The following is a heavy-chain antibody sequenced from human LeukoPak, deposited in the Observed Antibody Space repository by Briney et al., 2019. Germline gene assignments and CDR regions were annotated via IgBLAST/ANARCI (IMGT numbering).Heavy chain of an antibody. CDR2: IKQDGSEK. Sequence: GGSLRLSCAASGFTFSSYWMSWVRQAPGKGLEWVANIKQDGSEKYYVDSVKGRFTISRDNAKNSLYLQMNSLRAEDTALYYCARVPYSYGYLSGNNWFDPWGQGTLVTVSS. V-gene: IGHV3-7*01. CDR3: ARVPYSYGYLSGNNWFDP. J-gene: IGHJ5*02. D-gene: IGHD5-18*01. CDR1: GFTFSSYW.